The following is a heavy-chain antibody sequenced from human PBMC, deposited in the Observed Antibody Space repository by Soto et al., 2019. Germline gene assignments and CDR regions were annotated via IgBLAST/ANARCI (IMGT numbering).Heavy chain of an antibody. J-gene: IGHJ4*02. CDR3: AKDPYYDFWSGRAYYFDY. CDR1: GFTFSSYA. CDR2: ISGSGGST. D-gene: IGHD3-3*01. Sequence: EVQLLESGGGLVQPGGSLRLSCAASGFTFSSYAMSWVRQAPGKGLEWVSAISGSGGSTYYADSVKGRFTISRDNSNNTMYLQMNSLRAEDTAVYYCAKDPYYDFWSGRAYYFDYWGQGTLVTVSS. V-gene: IGHV3-23*01.